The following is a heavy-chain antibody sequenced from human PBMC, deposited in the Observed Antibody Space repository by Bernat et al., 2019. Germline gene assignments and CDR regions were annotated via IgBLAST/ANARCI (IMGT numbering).Heavy chain of an antibody. CDR2: IYYSGST. CDR3: ARVSGWLRSALDY. Sequence: QVQLQESGPGLVKPSETLSLTCTVSGGSISSYYWSWIRQPPGKGLEWIGYIYYSGSTNYNPSLKSRVTISVDTSKNQFSLKLSSVTAADTAVYYCARVSGWLRSALDYWGQGTLVTVSS. CDR1: GGSISSYY. V-gene: IGHV4-59*01. J-gene: IGHJ4*02. D-gene: IGHD5-12*01.